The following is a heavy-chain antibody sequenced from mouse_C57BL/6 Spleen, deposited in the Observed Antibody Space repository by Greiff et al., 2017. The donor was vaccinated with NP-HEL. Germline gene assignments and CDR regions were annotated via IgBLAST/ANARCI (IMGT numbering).Heavy chain of an antibody. J-gene: IGHJ1*03. D-gene: IGHD2-1*01. V-gene: IGHV3-6*01. Sequence: EVQLVESGPGLVKPSQSLSLTCSVTGYSITSGYYWNWIRQFPGNKLEWMGYISYDGSNNYNPSLKNRISITRDTSKNQFFLKLNSVTTEDTATYYCARRGNYPLYWYFDVWGTGTTVTVSS. CDR1: GYSITSGYY. CDR3: ARRGNYPLYWYFDV. CDR2: ISYDGSN.